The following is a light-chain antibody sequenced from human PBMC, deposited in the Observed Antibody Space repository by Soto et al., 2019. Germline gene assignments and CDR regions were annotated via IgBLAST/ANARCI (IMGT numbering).Light chain of an antibody. Sequence: QSVLTQPASVSGSPGQSITISCTGTSSDIGGYNYVSWYQQYPGKAPNLMIYEVSNRPSGVSNRFSGSKSGNTASLTISGLQAEDEADYYCSSYTSSSTLVFGTGTKVTVL. CDR3: SSYTSSSTLV. J-gene: IGLJ1*01. V-gene: IGLV2-14*01. CDR2: EVS. CDR1: SSDIGGYNY.